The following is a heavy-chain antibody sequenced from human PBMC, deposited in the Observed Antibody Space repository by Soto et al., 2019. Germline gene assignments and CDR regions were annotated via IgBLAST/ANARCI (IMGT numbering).Heavy chain of an antibody. Sequence: GGSLRLSCAASGFTFSSYAMSWVRQAPGKGLEWVSAISGSGGSTYYADSVKGRFTISRDNSKNTLYLQMNSLRAEDTAVYYCAKDRLTVSGRHYGMDVWGQGTTVTVS. V-gene: IGHV3-23*01. CDR2: ISGSGGST. J-gene: IGHJ6*02. CDR3: AKDRLTVSGRHYGMDV. CDR1: GFTFSSYA. D-gene: IGHD4-17*01.